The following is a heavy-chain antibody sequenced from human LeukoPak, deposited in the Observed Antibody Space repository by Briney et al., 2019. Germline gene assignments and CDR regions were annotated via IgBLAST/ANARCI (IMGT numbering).Heavy chain of an antibody. Sequence: GESLKISCKGSGNSFTTYWIDWVRQMPGKGLEWMGIIYPADSDTGYSPSFQGQVTISADKSISTAYLQWSSLKASDTAMYYCARHLHSTVTTDGYFDYWGQGTLVTVSS. D-gene: IGHD4-17*01. CDR3: ARHLHSTVTTDGYFDY. CDR2: IYPADSDT. V-gene: IGHV5-51*01. CDR1: GNSFTTYW. J-gene: IGHJ4*02.